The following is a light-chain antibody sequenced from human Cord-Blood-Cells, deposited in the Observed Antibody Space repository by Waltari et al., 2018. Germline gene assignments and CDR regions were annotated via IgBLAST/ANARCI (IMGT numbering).Light chain of an antibody. V-gene: IGKV1-39*01. CDR3: QQSYSTPLT. Sequence: DIQMTQSPSSLSASVGDRVTITCRASQSISSYLNWYHQKPGKAPKLLIAAATSLQIGVPSRCSGSGSGTALTLTISRPQHEDVATYYCQQSYSTPLTFGGGTKLEIK. CDR2: AAT. CDR1: QSISSY. J-gene: IGKJ4*01.